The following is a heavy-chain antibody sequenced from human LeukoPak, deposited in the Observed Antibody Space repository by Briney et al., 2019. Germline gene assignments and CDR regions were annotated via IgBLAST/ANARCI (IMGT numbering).Heavy chain of an antibody. CDR3: AKDLPRDLAYGDYFGY. D-gene: IGHD4-17*01. Sequence: PGGSLRLSCAASGFTFSSYAMSWVRQAPGKGLEWVSAISGSGGSTYYADSVKGRFTISRDNSKNTLYLQMNSLRAEDTAVYYCAKDLPRDLAYGDYFGYWGQGTLVTVSS. CDR2: ISGSGGST. V-gene: IGHV3-23*01. CDR1: GFTFSSYA. J-gene: IGHJ4*02.